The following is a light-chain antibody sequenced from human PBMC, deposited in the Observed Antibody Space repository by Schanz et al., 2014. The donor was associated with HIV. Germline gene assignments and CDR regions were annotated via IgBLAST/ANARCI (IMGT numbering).Light chain of an antibody. Sequence: DIQMTQFPSSLSASVGDRVTITCRASQSISTYLNWYQQKPGEAPNLLIYAASSLQSEVPSRFSGSGSGTHFTLTISRLQPEDLATYYCQQSFSFPFTFGPGTKVDRK. J-gene: IGKJ3*01. CDR2: AAS. V-gene: IGKV1-39*01. CDR1: QSISTY. CDR3: QQSFSFPFT.